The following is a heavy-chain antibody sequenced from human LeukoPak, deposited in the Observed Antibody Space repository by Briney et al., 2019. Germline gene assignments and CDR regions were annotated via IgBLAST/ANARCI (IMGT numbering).Heavy chain of an antibody. Sequence: SETLSLTCAVYGGSFSGYYWSWIRQPPGKGLEWIGEINHSGSTNYNPSLKSRVTISVDTSKNQFSLKLSSVTAADTAVYYCATSPGSVAFTYWGQGTLVTVSS. V-gene: IGHV4-34*01. D-gene: IGHD2-15*01. CDR3: ATSPGSVAFTY. J-gene: IGHJ4*02. CDR1: GGSFSGYY. CDR2: INHSGST.